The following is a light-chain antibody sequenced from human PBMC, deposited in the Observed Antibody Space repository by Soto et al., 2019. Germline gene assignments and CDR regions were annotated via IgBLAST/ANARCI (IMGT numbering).Light chain of an antibody. CDR3: SSWDDSLDGSVR. CDR1: SSNIGSNS. CDR2: RNT. J-gene: IGLJ2*01. Sequence: QSVLTQPPSASGTPGQRGTISWSGSSSNIGSNSVSWYQQRPGAAPKLLIHRNTHRPSGVPDRFSGSKSGTSASLAISGLQSEDEADFDCSSWDDSLDGSVRFGGGTKLPVL. V-gene: IGLV1-44*01.